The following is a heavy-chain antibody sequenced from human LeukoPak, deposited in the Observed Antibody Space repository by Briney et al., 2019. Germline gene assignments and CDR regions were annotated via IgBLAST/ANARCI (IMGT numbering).Heavy chain of an antibody. CDR1: GFTFSSYA. D-gene: IGHD1-14*01. CDR3: AKGGASTGDGIFDY. V-gene: IGHV3-23*01. CDR2: ISGSGGRT. Sequence: GGSLRLSCAASGFTFSSYAMSWVRQAPGTGLEWVSAISGSGGRTYSADSVKVRFTISRDNSKNSLSLQMNSLRAEDTAVYYCAKGGASTGDGIFDYWGQGILVTVSS. J-gene: IGHJ4*02.